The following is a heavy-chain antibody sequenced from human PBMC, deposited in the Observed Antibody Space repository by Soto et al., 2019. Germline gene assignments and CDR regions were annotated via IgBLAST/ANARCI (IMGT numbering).Heavy chain of an antibody. CDR1: GFTLSDYW. D-gene: IGHD3-10*01. V-gene: IGHV3-74*01. J-gene: IGHJ3*02. CDR3: ARDPFDYGSGSYAAFDI. CDR2: ISVDGGDT. Sequence: PGGSLRLSCAASGFTLSDYWMHWVRQVPGKGLLWVSRISVDGGDTTYADSVKGRFTVSRDNANNSLYLQMNSLRAEDTAVYYCARDPFDYGSGSYAAFDIWGQGTMVTVSS.